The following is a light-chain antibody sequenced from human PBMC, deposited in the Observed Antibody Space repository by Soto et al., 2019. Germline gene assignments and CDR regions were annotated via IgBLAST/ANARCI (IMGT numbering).Light chain of an antibody. CDR1: HIVLYNYNNKNY. V-gene: IGKV4-1*01. CDR2: GAS. J-gene: IGKJ1*01. Sequence: DIVITQSPDSLSVSLVEVSTINFKCIHIVLYNYNNKNYLAWYQQKPGQAPRLLIYGASNRATGIPDRFSGSGSGTDFTLTISRLETEDFAVYYCQQYGSSGTFGQGTKVDI. CDR3: QQYGSSGT.